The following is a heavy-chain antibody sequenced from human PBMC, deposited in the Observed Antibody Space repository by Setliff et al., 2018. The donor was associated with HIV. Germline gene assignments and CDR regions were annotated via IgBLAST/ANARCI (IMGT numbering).Heavy chain of an antibody. V-gene: IGHV4-4*09. J-gene: IGHJ4*02. CDR1: GGSISNYY. Sequence: SETLSLTCTVSGGSISNYYWSWIRQPPGKGLEWIGYIYSTGYTNYHPSLKTRATISLDTSKSQFSLRLTSVAATDTAIYYCARHPREEPQRNYKFDSWGQGTLVTVSS. CDR3: ARHPREEPQRNYKFDS. D-gene: IGHD1-7*01. CDR2: IYSTGYT.